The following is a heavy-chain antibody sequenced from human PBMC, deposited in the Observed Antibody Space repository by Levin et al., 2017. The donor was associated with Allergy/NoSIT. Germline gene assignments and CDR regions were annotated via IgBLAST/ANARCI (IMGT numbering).Heavy chain of an antibody. CDR3: ARRGLQENDAFHI. CDR2: IDWDDDK. V-gene: IGHV2-70*11. CDR1: GFSLSTPGVS. J-gene: IGHJ3*02. D-gene: IGHD3-16*01. Sequence: SGPTLVKPTQTLTLTCTFSGFSLSTPGVSVNWIRQPPGKALEWLARIDWDDDKWYSTSLKTRLTISKDTSKKQVVLTVTNMDPVDTATYYCARRGLQENDAFHIWGQGTKVTVSS.